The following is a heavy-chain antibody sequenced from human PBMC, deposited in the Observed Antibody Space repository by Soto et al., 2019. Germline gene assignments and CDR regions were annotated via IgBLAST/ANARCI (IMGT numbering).Heavy chain of an antibody. J-gene: IGHJ4*02. CDR3: ARSLESTVYDH. V-gene: IGHV4-61*01. Sequence: PSETLSLTCIVSGGFVSSNSYHWNWLRQSAGKGLEWVGCIYYGGATNYNPSLESRVTMSLDTSKNQFSMNLRSVTAADTAVYYCARSLESTVYDHWGQGILVTVSS. D-gene: IGHD4-17*01. CDR2: IYYGGAT. CDR1: GGFVSSNSYH.